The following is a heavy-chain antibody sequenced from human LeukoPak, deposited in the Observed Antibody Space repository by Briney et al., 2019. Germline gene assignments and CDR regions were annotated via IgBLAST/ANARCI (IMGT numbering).Heavy chain of an antibody. CDR1: EFTLSNAW. CDR2: IKSKGDGGTT. CDR3: TTLYNSSPKDY. D-gene: IGHD6-19*01. Sequence: GGSLRLSCAASEFTLSNAWMSWVRQVPRKGLEWVGRIKSKGDGGTTDYAAPVQGRFTVSRDDSKNTLYLQMNSLKTEDTAVYYCTTLYNSSPKDYWGQGTLVTVSS. V-gene: IGHV3-15*01. J-gene: IGHJ4*02.